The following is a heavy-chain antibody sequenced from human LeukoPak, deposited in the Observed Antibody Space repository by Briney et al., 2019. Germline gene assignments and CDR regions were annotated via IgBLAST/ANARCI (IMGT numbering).Heavy chain of an antibody. V-gene: IGHV3-7*01. Sequence: PGGSLRLSWAASGFTFSTYWMSWVRQAPGKGLEWVANIRPDGSEKYYVDSVKGRLTISRDNAKNSLYLQMNSLRGEDTAVYYCARDFRTPLRGWFDPWGQGTLVTVSS. CDR1: GFTFSTYW. J-gene: IGHJ5*02. D-gene: IGHD1-14*01. CDR2: IRPDGSEK. CDR3: ARDFRTPLRGWFDP.